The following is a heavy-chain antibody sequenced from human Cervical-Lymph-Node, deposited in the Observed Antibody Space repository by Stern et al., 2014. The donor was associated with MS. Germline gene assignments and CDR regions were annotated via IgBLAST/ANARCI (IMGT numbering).Heavy chain of an antibody. J-gene: IGHJ4*02. CDR3: ASGTRSSWYFDF. CDR2: IIPIFETA. D-gene: IGHD6-13*01. V-gene: IGHV1-69*01. Sequence: VQLVESGAEVKKPGSSMKVSCKASGGTFSSDAIGWVRPAPGQGLEWMGGIIPIFETANYAQEFQGRVTITADQSTKTAYLELSSLTSGDTAMYFCASGTRSSWYFDFWGQGTLVTVST. CDR1: GGTFSSDA.